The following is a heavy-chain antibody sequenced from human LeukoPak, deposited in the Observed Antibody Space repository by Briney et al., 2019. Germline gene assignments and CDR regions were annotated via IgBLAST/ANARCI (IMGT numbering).Heavy chain of an antibody. V-gene: IGHV3-73*01. CDR3: AKLVGTGTTPTDY. CDR2: ITNKADSYAT. Sequence: GGSLRLSCAVSGFTFSDSFIHWVRQASGKGLEWVGRITNKADSYATTYAASVKGRFTISRDDSKNTAYLQMNSLRAEDTAIYYCAKLVGTGTTPTDYWGQGTLVTVSS. CDR1: GFTFSDSF. D-gene: IGHD1-1*01. J-gene: IGHJ4*02.